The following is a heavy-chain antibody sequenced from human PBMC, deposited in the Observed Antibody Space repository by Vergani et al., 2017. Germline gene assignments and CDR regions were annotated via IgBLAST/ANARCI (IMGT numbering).Heavy chain of an antibody. V-gene: IGHV3-30-3*01. CDR1: GFTFSSYA. CDR2: ISYDGSNK. D-gene: IGHD4-17*01. CDR3: ARGASGDYVSSFDY. J-gene: IGHJ4*02. Sequence: QVQLVESGGGVVQPGRSLRLSCAASGFTFSSYAMHWVRLAPGKGLEWVAVISYDGSNKYYADSVKGRFTISRDNSKNTLYLQMNSLRAEDTAVYYCARGASGDYVSSFDYWGQGTLVTVSS.